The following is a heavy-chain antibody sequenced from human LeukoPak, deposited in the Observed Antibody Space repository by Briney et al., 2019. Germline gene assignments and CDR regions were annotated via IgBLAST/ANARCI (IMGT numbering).Heavy chain of an antibody. CDR2: IYYSGST. CDR3: ARGLQRGGGGLLWFGELLL. V-gene: IGHV4-39*07. Sequence: PSETLSLTCTVSGGSISSSSYYWGWIRQPPGKGLEWIGSIYYSGSTYYNPSLKSRVTISVDTSKNQFSLKLSSVTAADTAVYYYARGLQRGGGGLLWFGELLLWGQGTLVTVSS. D-gene: IGHD3-10*01. J-gene: IGHJ4*02. CDR1: GGSISSSSYY.